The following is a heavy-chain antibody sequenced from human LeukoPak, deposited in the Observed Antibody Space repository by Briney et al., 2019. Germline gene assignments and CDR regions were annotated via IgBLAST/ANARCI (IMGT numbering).Heavy chain of an antibody. J-gene: IGHJ4*02. V-gene: IGHV3-7*01. Sequence: GGSLRLSCAVSGFSIRSSWMSWARQTPGKGLEWVGDMNEDGSVTLYADSVKGRFTVSRDNAKTSVDLQMSSLRVEDTAVYYCARDPAWGAIDYWGQGTLVTVSS. CDR1: GFSIRSSW. CDR2: MNEDGSVT. D-gene: IGHD7-27*01. CDR3: ARDPAWGAIDY.